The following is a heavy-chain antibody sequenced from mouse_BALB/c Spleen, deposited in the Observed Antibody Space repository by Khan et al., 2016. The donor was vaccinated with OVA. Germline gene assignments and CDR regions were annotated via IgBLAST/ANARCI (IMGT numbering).Heavy chain of an antibody. CDR3: ARGGYSVFAY. V-gene: IGHV1-77*01. CDR1: GYTFSDYV. Sequence: QVQLQQSGPELVKPGASLKVSCKASGYTFSDYVIDWVKKRARQGLEWIGDIFPGSDIPYYNEKFKGKATLTADTSYSTAYMQLSSLTPEDSAVYFCARGGYSVFAYWGQGTLVTVSA. CDR2: IFPGSDIP. J-gene: IGHJ3*01. D-gene: IGHD2-14*01.